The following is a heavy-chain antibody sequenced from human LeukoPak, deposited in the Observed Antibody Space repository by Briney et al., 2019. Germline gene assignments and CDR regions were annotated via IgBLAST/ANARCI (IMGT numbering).Heavy chain of an antibody. D-gene: IGHD2-15*01. CDR2: IYSGGST. Sequence: GGSLRLSCAASGFTVSSNYMGWVRQAPGKGLEWVSVIYSGGSTYYAESVKGRFTISRDNSKNTLYLQMNSLRAEDTAVYYCARDFIRCSGGSCRYYFDYWGQGTLVTVSS. CDR1: GFTVSSNY. CDR3: ARDFIRCSGGSCRYYFDY. V-gene: IGHV3-53*01. J-gene: IGHJ4*02.